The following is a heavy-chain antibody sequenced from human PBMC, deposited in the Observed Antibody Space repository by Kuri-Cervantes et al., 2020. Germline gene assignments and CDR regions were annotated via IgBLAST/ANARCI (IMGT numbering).Heavy chain of an antibody. CDR2: MNPNSGNT. J-gene: IGHJ4*02. CDR3: SRSPQVYDYVWGSYRYPFEY. D-gene: IGHD3-16*02. Sequence: ASVKVSCKASGYTFTSYDINWVRQAPGQGLEWMGWMNPNSGNTGYAQKFQGRVTMTRNTSISTAYMELSSLRSEDTAVYYCSRSPQVYDYVWGSYRYPFEYWGQGTLVTVSS. CDR1: GYTFTSYD. V-gene: IGHV1-8*02.